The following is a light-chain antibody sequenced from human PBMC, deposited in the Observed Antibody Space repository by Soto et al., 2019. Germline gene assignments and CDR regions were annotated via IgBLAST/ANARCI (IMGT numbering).Light chain of an antibody. CDR2: AAS. J-gene: IGKJ1*01. CDR1: QTINNY. CDR3: QQSYSLPRT. V-gene: IGKV1-39*01. Sequence: DIQVTQSPSSLSASVGDRVTITCRASQTINNYLNWYHQKPGKAPQLLIYAASSLQSGVPARFSGSASGTDFTLTISSLQPEDFANYYCQQSYSLPRTFGQGTKVEIK.